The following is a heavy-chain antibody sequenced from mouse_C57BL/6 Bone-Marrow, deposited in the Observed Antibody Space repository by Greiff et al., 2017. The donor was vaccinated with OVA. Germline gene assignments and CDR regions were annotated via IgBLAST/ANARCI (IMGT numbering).Heavy chain of an antibody. Sequence: EVMLVESGGGLVQPKGSLKLSCAASGFSFNTYAMNWVRQAPGKGLEWVARIRSKSNNYATYYADSVKDRFTISRDDSESMLYLQMNNLKTEDTAMYYCVRTEGDGYSYFDYWGQGTTLTVSS. CDR1: GFSFNTYA. D-gene: IGHD2-3*01. V-gene: IGHV10-1*01. CDR2: IRSKSNNYAT. J-gene: IGHJ2*01. CDR3: VRTEGDGYSYFDY.